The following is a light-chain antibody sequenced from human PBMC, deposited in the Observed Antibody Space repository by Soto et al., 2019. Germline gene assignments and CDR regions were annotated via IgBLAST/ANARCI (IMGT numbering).Light chain of an antibody. CDR1: QSISTW. V-gene: IGKV1-5*03. Sequence: DIQMTQSPSTLSASVGDRVTITCRASQSISTWLAWYQQKPGKAPKLLNYKASSLKNGVPSRFSGSGSGTEFTLTIYSLQPDDCASYYCQQYNGYPHTFGQGTKLEIK. CDR2: KAS. CDR3: QQYNGYPHT. J-gene: IGKJ2*01.